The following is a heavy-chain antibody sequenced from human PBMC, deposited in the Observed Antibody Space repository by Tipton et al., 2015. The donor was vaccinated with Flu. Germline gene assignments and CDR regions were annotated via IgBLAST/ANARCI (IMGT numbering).Heavy chain of an antibody. D-gene: IGHD3-16*01. J-gene: IGHJ5*01. CDR2: IYYTGYP. CDR3: AKVKFGWVES. CDR1: DGSISSSSHY. Sequence: TLSLTCSVSDGSISSSSHYWGWIRQSPGRGLEWVGSIYYTGYPYHNPSLKSRLAMSIGTSKIQFSLRLSSMTAADTAVYYCAKVKFGWVESWAQGILVTVSS. V-gene: IGHV4-39*07.